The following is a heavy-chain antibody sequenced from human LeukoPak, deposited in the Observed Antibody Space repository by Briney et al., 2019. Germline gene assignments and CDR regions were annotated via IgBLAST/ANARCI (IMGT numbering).Heavy chain of an antibody. CDR1: GYTFTGYY. V-gene: IGHV1-2*02. Sequence: ASVKVSCKASGYTFTGYYMHWVRQAPGQGLEWMGWINPNSGGTNYAQKFQGRVTMTRDTSISTAYMELSRLRSDDTAVYYCARDYLYYDSSGYYGYWGQGTLVTVSS. CDR2: INPNSGGT. D-gene: IGHD3-22*01. CDR3: ARDYLYYDSSGYYGY. J-gene: IGHJ4*02.